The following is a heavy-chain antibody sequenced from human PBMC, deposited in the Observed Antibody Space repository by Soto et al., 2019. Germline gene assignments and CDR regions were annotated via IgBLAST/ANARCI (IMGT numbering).Heavy chain of an antibody. J-gene: IGHJ4*02. Sequence: ASVKVSCKASGYTFTSYGISWVRQAPGQGLEWMGWISAYNGNTNYAQKLQGRVTMTTDISTSTAHMELRSLRSDDTAVYYCARSLRTYYFGSGTYNFDYWGQGTLVTVSS. CDR3: ARSLRTYYFGSGTYNFDY. CDR1: GYTFTSYG. V-gene: IGHV1-18*01. D-gene: IGHD3-10*01. CDR2: ISAYNGNT.